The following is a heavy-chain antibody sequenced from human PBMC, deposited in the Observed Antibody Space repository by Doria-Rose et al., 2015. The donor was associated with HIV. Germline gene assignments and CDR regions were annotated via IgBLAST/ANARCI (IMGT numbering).Heavy chain of an antibody. CDR3: ARIKSSRWYHKYYFDF. J-gene: IGHJ4*02. D-gene: IGHD6-13*01. Sequence: VTLKESGPVLVKPTETLTLTCTVSGVSLSSPGMGVSWIRQPPGKALEWLANIFSDDGRSYKTSLKSRLTISRGTSRSQVVLTMTDMDPVDTATYYCARIKSSRWYHKYYFDFRGQGTLVIVSA. CDR2: IFSDDGR. CDR1: GVSLSSPGMG. V-gene: IGHV2-26*01.